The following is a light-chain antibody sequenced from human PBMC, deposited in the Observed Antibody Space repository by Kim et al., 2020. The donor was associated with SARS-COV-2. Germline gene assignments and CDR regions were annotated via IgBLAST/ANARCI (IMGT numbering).Light chain of an antibody. Sequence: QSALTQPPSASGSPGQSVTISCTGTSSDVGGYNYVSWYQQLPGKAPKLMIYEVSKRPSGVPDRFSASKSGNTASLTVSGLQAEDEADYFCSSYAGSNFVVFGGGTQLTVL. J-gene: IGLJ2*01. CDR2: EVS. CDR3: SSYAGSNFVV. CDR1: SSDVGGYNY. V-gene: IGLV2-8*01.